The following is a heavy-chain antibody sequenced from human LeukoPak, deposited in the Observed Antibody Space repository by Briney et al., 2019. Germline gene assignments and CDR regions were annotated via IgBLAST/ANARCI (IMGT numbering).Heavy chain of an antibody. CDR3: ARVITMVRGVMTYYFDY. J-gene: IGHJ4*02. V-gene: IGHV4-30-4*08. D-gene: IGHD3-10*01. Sequence: SETLSLTCTVSGGSISSGDYYWSWIRQPPRKGLEWIGYIYYSGSTYYNPSLKSRVTISVDTSKNQFSLKLSSVTAADTAVYYCARVITMVRGVMTYYFDYWGQGTLVTVSS. CDR2: IYYSGST. CDR1: GGSISSGDYY.